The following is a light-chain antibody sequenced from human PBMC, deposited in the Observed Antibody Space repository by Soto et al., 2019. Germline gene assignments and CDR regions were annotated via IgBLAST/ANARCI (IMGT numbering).Light chain of an antibody. V-gene: IGLV2-14*01. Sequence: QSALTQPASVSGSPGQSITISCTGTSSDVGGYNFVSWYQQHPGKAPKLIIYEVSHRPSGVSNRFSGSKSGNTASLTISGLQAEDEADYYCSSYTSSSPLYVFGTGTKVTI. CDR3: SSYTSSSPLYV. CDR1: SSDVGGYNF. J-gene: IGLJ1*01. CDR2: EVS.